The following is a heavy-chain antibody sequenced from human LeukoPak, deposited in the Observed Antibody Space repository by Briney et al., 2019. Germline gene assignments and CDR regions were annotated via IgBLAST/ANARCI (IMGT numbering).Heavy chain of an antibody. CDR2: IKSKAYGGTT. J-gene: IGHJ4*02. CDR1: GFTFGDYA. CDR3: TRGDTTIWGFDY. D-gene: IGHD7-27*01. Sequence: GESLRLTCTASGFTFGDYAMSWVRQPPGKGLEWVGFIKSKAYGGTTEYAASVKGRFTISRDDSKSIAYRQMNILKTEDAAVYYCTRGDTTIWGFDYWGQGTLVTVSS. V-gene: IGHV3-49*04.